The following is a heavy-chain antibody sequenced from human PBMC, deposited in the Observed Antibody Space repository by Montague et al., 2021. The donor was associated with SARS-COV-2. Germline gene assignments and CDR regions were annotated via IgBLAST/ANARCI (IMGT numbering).Heavy chain of an antibody. J-gene: IGHJ3*02. CDR2: IYYSGST. CDR3: ARGSEGPDAFDI. V-gene: IGHV4-59*12. Sequence: SETLSLTCTVSGGSISSYYWSWIRQPPGKGLEWIGYIYYSGSTNXNPYLKSRVTVSLDTSKTQFSLKLNSVTAADTAVYYCARGSEGPDAFDIWGQGTMVTVSS. CDR1: GGSISSYY.